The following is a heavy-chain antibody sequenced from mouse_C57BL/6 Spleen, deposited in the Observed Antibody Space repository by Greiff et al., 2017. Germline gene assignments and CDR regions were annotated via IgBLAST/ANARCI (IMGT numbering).Heavy chain of an antibody. J-gene: IGHJ4*01. Sequence: VHLVESGPGLVAPSQSLSITCTVSGFSLTSYGVHWVRQPPGKGLEWLVVIWSDGSPTYNSALKSILSISKDNSKSQVFLKMNSLQTDDTAMYYCARQDSSGYGGMDYWGQGTSVTVSS. V-gene: IGHV2-6-1*01. CDR3: ARQDSSGYGGMDY. CDR2: IWSDGSP. CDR1: GFSLTSYG. D-gene: IGHD3-2*02.